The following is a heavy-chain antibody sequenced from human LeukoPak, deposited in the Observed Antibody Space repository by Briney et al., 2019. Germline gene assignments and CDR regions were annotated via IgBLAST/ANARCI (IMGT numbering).Heavy chain of an antibody. CDR3: ARCRRNYGY. CDR1: GGSISSSSYY. CDR2: IYYSGST. J-gene: IGHJ4*02. D-gene: IGHD1-7*01. V-gene: IGHV4-39*07. Sequence: SETLSLTCTVSGGSISSSSYYWGWIRQPPGKGLEWIGSIYYSGSTYYNPSLKSRVTISVDTSKNQFSLKLSSVTAADTAVYYCARCRRNYGYWGQGTLVTVSS.